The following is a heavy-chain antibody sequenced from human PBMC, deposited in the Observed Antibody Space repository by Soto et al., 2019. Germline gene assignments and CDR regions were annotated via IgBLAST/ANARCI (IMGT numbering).Heavy chain of an antibody. J-gene: IGHJ6*02. CDR1: GFTFDDYA. D-gene: IGHD6-6*01. CDR2: ISWNSGSI. CDR3: AKDRNAPIAARSGGMDV. V-gene: IGHV3-9*01. Sequence: PGGSLRLSCAASGFTFDDYAMHWVRQAPGKGLEWVSGISWNSGSIGYADSVKGRFTISRDNAKNSLYLQMNSLRAEDTALYYCAKDRNAPIAARSGGMDVWGQGTTVTVSS.